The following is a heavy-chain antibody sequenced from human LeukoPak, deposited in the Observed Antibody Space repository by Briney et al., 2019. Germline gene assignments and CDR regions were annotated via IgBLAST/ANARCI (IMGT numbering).Heavy chain of an antibody. D-gene: IGHD5-18*01. CDR1: GGSFSGYY. CDR3: ARGVFYSYGCFDY. J-gene: IGHJ4*02. V-gene: IGHV4-34*01. Sequence: PSETLSLTCAVYGGSFSGYYWRWIRQPPGKGLEWIGEINHSGSTNYNPSLKSRVTISVDTSKNQFSLKLSSVTAADTAVYYCARGVFYSYGCFDYWGQGTLVTVSS. CDR2: INHSGST.